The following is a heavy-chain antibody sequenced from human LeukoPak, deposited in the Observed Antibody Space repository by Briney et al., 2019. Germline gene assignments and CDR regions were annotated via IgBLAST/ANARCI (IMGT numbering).Heavy chain of an antibody. J-gene: IGHJ6*03. CDR2: ISGTGSGR. CDR3: AKDDADYTFLGAMDV. D-gene: IGHD3-16*01. CDR1: GFTFNDYA. V-gene: IGHV3-23*01. Sequence: GGSLRLSCAASGFTFNDYAMSWVRQAPGKGLEWVSAISGTGSGRHYADSVKGRFTISRDNSKGTVFLDMNSLRAEDTAVYYCAKDDADYTFLGAMDVWGKGTTVTVFS.